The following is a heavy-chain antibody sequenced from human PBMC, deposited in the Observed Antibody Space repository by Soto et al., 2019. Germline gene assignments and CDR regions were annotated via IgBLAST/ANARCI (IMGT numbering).Heavy chain of an antibody. CDR1: GYSFAGYW. CDR3: AKSGSSGWYGWFDP. CDR2: IDPSDSQT. J-gene: IGHJ5*02. V-gene: IGHV5-10-1*01. Sequence: PGESLKISCKGSGYSFAGYWITWVRQKPGKGLEWMGRIDPSDSQTYYSPSFRGHVTISATKSITTVFLQWSSLRASDTATYYCAKSGSSGWYGWFDPWGQGTLVTVSS. D-gene: IGHD6-19*01.